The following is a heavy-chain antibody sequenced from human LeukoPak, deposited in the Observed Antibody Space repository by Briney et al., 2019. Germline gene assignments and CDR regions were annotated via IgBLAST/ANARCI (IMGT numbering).Heavy chain of an antibody. J-gene: IGHJ3*02. CDR1: GFSLTTSGVG. D-gene: IGHD4-17*01. V-gene: IGHV2-5*01. Sequence: SGPTLVKPTQTLTLTCTFSGFSLTTSGVGVGWIRQPPGKALEWLALIYWNDDKRYSPSLKSRLTITKDTSKNQVVLTMTNMDPVDTATYYCAHSGTVTTPHDAFDISGQGTMVTVSS. CDR2: IYWNDDK. CDR3: AHSGTVTTPHDAFDI.